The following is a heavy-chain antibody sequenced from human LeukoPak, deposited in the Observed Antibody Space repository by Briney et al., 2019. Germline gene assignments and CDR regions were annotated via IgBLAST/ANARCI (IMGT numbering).Heavy chain of an antibody. CDR3: ARGRYDYVWGSYRAAVGYYFDY. J-gene: IGHJ4*02. CDR1: GGSISSGSYY. D-gene: IGHD3-16*02. V-gene: IGHV4-61*02. CDR2: IYTSGST. Sequence: SQTLSLTCTVSGGSISSGSYYWSWIRQPAGKGLEWIGRIYTSGSTNYNPSLKSRVTISVDTSKNQFSLKLSSVTAADTAVYYCARGRYDYVWGSYRAAVGYYFDYWGQGTLVTVSS.